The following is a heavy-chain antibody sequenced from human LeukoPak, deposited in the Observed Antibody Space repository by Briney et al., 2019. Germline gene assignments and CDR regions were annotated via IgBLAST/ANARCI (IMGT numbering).Heavy chain of an antibody. J-gene: IGHJ4*02. D-gene: IGHD3-10*01. V-gene: IGHV3-53*01. CDR2: IYSGGST. CDR3: ARDGNTYYYGSGSYYDY. CDR1: GFTVSSNY. Sequence: GGSLRLSCAASGFTVSSNYMSWVRQAPGKGLEWVSVIYSGGSTYYADSVKGRFTISRDNSKNTLYLQMNSLRAEDTAVYYCARDGNTYYYGSGSYYDYWGQGTLVTVSS.